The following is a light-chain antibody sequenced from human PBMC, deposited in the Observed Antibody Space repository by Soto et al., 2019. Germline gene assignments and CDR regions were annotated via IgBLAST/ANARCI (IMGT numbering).Light chain of an antibody. V-gene: IGKV3-11*01. J-gene: IGKJ4*01. CDR1: QSVCSY. CDR2: DAS. CDR3: QQRSNWPLT. Sequence: EIVLTQSPATLSLSPGERATLSCRASQSVCSYLAWYQQKPGQPPRLLIHDASNRATGIPARFSGSGSGTDFPVTLRGLEPAEFAGYLCQQRSNWPLTFGGGAKVEIK.